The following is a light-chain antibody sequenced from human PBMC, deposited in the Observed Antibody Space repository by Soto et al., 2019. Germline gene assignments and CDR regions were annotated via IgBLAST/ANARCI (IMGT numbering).Light chain of an antibody. CDR3: RSYTSSSIDYV. CDR1: SSDVGGYNY. Sequence: QSALTQPASVSGSPGQSITISCTGTSSDVGGYNYVSWYQQHPGKAPKLMIYEVSNRPSGVSNRFSGSKSGNTSSLTISGLQAEDEADYDCRSYTSSSIDYVFGTGTKVTVL. CDR2: EVS. J-gene: IGLJ1*01. V-gene: IGLV2-14*01.